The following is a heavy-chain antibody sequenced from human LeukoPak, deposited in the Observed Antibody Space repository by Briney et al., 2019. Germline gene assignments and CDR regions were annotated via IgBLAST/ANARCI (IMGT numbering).Heavy chain of an antibody. J-gene: IGHJ4*02. CDR1: GGSISSSNW. Sequence: KASETLSLTCAVSGGSISSSNWWSWVRQPPGKGLEWIGEIYHSGSTNYNPSLKSRVTISVDTSKNQFSLKLSSVTAADTAVYYCARGHCSSTSCYTFDYWGQGTLVTVSS. V-gene: IGHV4-4*02. CDR3: ARGHCSSTSCYTFDY. CDR2: IYHSGST. D-gene: IGHD2-2*02.